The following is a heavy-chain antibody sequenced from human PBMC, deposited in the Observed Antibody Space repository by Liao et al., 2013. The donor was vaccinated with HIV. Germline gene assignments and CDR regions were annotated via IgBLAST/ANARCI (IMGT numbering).Heavy chain of an antibody. J-gene: IGHJ4*02. CDR3: ARDRHDYGDYGVAFDY. CDR2: IYTSGST. V-gene: IGHV4-61*02. Sequence: QLQLQESGPGLVKPSETLSLTCTVSGGSISSGSYYWSWIRQPAGKGLEWIGRIYTSGSTNYNPSLKSRVTISVDTSKNQFSLKLSSVTAADTAVYYCARDRHDYGDYGVAFDYWGQGTLVTVSS. CDR1: GGSISSGSYY. D-gene: IGHD4-17*01.